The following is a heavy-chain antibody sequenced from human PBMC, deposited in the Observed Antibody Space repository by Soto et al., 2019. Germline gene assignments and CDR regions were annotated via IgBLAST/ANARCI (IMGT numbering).Heavy chain of an antibody. J-gene: IGHJ6*02. CDR2: IWYDGSNK. Sequence: TGGSLRLSCAASGFTFSSYGMHWVRQAPGKGLEWVAVIWYDGSNKYYADSVKGRFTISRDNSKNTLYLQMNSLRAEDTAVYYCARGIEDGSGSWEVYYYYGMDVWGQGTTVTVSS. CDR1: GFTFSSYG. D-gene: IGHD3-10*01. CDR3: ARGIEDGSGSWEVYYYYGMDV. V-gene: IGHV3-33*01.